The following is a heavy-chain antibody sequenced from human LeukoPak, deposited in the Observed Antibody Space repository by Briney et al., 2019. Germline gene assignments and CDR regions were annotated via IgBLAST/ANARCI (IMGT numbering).Heavy chain of an antibody. Sequence: GGSLRLSCAASGFTFSSYSMSWVRQAPGKGLEWVSVIYSGGSTYYADSVKGRFTISRDNSKNTLYLQMNSLRAEDTAVYYCARSLRGPYSSGWYWFDPWGQGTLVTVSS. D-gene: IGHD6-19*01. V-gene: IGHV3-53*01. CDR3: ARSLRGPYSSGWYWFDP. CDR1: GFTFSSYS. CDR2: IYSGGST. J-gene: IGHJ5*02.